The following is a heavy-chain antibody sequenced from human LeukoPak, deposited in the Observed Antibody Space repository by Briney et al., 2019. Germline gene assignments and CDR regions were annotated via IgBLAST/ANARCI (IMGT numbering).Heavy chain of an antibody. CDR1: GGSVSSYY. D-gene: IGHD6-13*01. Sequence: SETLSLTCTVSGGSVSSYYWSWIRQPAGKGLEWIGRIYTSGSTNYNPSLKSRVTMSVDTSKNQFSLKLSSVTAADTAVYYCARESSSWYFPFYYYYMDVWGKGTTVTVSS. CDR3: ARESSSWYFPFYYYYMDV. V-gene: IGHV4-4*07. J-gene: IGHJ6*03. CDR2: IYTSGST.